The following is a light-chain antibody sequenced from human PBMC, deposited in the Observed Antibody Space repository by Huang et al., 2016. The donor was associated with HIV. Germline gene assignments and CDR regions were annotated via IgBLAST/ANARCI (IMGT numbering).Light chain of an antibody. V-gene: IGKV3-11*01. CDR2: DAS. J-gene: IGKJ4*01. Sequence: EIVLTQSPVTLSLSPGERATLSCRASQSVSSYLAWYQQKPGQAPMLLIYDASNRATAIPARFSGSGSGTDFTLTISSREPEDFAVYYCQQRSSWLTFGGGTAVEI. CDR3: QQRSSWLT. CDR1: QSVSSY.